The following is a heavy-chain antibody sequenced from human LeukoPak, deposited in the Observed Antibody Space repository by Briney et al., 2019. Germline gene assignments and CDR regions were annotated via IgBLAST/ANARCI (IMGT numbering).Heavy chain of an antibody. J-gene: IGHJ6*03. V-gene: IGHV3-23*01. CDR2: IRGSGGGT. Sequence: PGGSLRLSCAASGFTFSSYAMSWVRQAPGKGLEWVSAIRGSGGGTNYGDSVKGRFTISRDNSKNTLYLQMNSLRAEDTAVYYCAKLGKTENHYGSGRFSYYYYMDVWGKGTTVTISS. D-gene: IGHD3-10*01. CDR3: AKLGKTENHYGSGRFSYYYYMDV. CDR1: GFTFSSYA.